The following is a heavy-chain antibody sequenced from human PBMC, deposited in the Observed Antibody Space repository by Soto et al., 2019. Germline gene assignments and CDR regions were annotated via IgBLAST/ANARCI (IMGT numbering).Heavy chain of an antibody. CDR3: AKLGAYSTSAIDS. J-gene: IGHJ4*02. V-gene: IGHV3-23*01. Sequence: GGSLRLSCAPSGFTFSNYAMSWVRQAPGKGLEWVSAISASAATTYYADSVKGRFTISRDNSKNTLYVQMNSLRAEDTAIYYCAKLGAYSTSAIDSWGEGALVTVSS. CDR1: GFTFSNYA. D-gene: IGHD6-6*01. CDR2: ISASAATT.